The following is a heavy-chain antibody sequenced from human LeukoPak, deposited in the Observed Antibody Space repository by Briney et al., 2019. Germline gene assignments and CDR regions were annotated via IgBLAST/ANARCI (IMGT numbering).Heavy chain of an antibody. V-gene: IGHV5-51*01. Sequence: GESLKISCKGSGYSFTSYWIGWVRQMPGKGLEWMGIIYPGDSDTRYSPSFQGQVTISADKSISTAYLQWSSLKASDTAMYYCARRFGGCSSTSFYALEYSRDWYFDLWGRGTLVTVSS. CDR1: GYSFTSYW. D-gene: IGHD2-2*01. J-gene: IGHJ2*01. CDR2: IYPGDSDT. CDR3: ARRFGGCSSTSFYALEYSRDWYFDL.